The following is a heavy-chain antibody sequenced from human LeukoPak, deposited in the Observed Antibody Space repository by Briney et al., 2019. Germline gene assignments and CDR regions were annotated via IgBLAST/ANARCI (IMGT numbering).Heavy chain of an antibody. D-gene: IGHD3-3*01. CDR3: ARESDFRVSNWFDP. J-gene: IGHJ5*02. CDR2: IYYSGST. CDR1: GGSFSGYY. V-gene: IGHV4-34*01. Sequence: PSETLSLTCAVYGGSFSGYYWSWIRQPPGKGLEWIGSIYYSGSTYYNPSLKSRVTISVDTSKNQFSLKLSSVTAADTAVYYCARESDFRVSNWFDPWGQGTLVTVSS.